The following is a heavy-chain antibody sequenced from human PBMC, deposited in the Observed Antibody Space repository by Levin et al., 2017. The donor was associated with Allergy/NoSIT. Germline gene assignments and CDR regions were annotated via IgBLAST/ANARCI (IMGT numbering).Heavy chain of an antibody. J-gene: IGHJ6*02. CDR2: IYPGDSDT. D-gene: IGHD1-26*01. Sequence: GGSLRLSCQGSGYSFPTYWIAWVRQMPGKGLEWMGIIYPGDSDTRYSPSFLGQVTISADKSISIAYLQWSSLKASDTAMYYCARGSGSYDDDFYYGMDVWGQGTTVTVSS. V-gene: IGHV5-51*01. CDR3: ARGSGSYDDDFYYGMDV. CDR1: GYSFPTYW.